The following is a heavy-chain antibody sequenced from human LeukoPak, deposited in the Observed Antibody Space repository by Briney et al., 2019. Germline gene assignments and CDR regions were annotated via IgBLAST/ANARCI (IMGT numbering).Heavy chain of an antibody. CDR3: ARQVTMVRGVIGFDP. D-gene: IGHD3-10*01. CDR1: GYSFTSYW. CDR2: IDPSDSYT. Sequence: GESLRISCKGSGYSFTSYWISWVRQMPGKGLEWMGRIDPSDSYTNYSPSFQGHVTISADKSISTAYLQWSSLKAPDTAMYYCARQVTMVRGVIGFDPWGQGTLVTVSS. V-gene: IGHV5-10-1*01. J-gene: IGHJ5*02.